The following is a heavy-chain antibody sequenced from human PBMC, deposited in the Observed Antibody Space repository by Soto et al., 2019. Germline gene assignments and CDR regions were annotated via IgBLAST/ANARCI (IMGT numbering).Heavy chain of an antibody. CDR2: IIPIFGSA. V-gene: IGHV1-69*06. D-gene: IGHD3-22*01. J-gene: IGHJ4*02. CDR3: ADDSSGYYYFDY. Sequence: ASVKVSCKASGGTFSSYAISWVRQAPGQGLEWMGGIIPIFGSANYAQKFQGRVTITADKSTSTAYMELSSLRSEDTAVYYCADDSSGYYYFDYWGLGTLVTVSS. CDR1: GGTFSSYA.